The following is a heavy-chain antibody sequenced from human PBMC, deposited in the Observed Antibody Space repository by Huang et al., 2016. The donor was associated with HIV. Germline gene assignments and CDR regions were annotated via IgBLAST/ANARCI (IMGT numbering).Heavy chain of an antibody. CDR1: GFTFSSYA. D-gene: IGHD3-3*01. V-gene: IGHV3-23*01. CDR3: AKSAGWSGWNFDY. Sequence: EVQLLESGGGLVQPGGSLRLSCAASGFTFSSYAMSWVRQAPGKGLEGVSAIRGSGGSTYYADSVKGRFTISRDNSKNTLYLQMNSLRAEDTAVYYCAKSAGWSGWNFDYWGQGTLVTVSS. J-gene: IGHJ4*02. CDR2: IRGSGGST.